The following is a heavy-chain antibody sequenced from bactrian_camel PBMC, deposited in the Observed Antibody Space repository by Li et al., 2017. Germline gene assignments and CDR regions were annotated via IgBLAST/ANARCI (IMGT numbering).Heavy chain of an antibody. V-gene: IGHV3S54*01. CDR3: AAGWSYGVGTLLRRHYDY. CDR1: GSLDGTNC. Sequence: HVQLVESGGGSVQAGGSLRLSCEVSGSLDGTNCIGWFRQYPGKEREGVAAIVTLGGTAYYDDPVTGRFTISQDNAKKTTFLQMDQLKTEDTAIYYCAAGWSYGVGTLLRRHYDYWGQGTQVTVS. J-gene: IGHJ4*01. CDR2: IVTLGGTA. D-gene: IGHD5*01.